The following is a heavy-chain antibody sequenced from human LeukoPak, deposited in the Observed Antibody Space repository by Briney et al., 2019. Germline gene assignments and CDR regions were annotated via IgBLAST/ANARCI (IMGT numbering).Heavy chain of an antibody. Sequence: GGSLRLSCTASGFTFSSYWMHWVRQPPGKGLVWVSRINSDGGSTTYADSVKGRFTISRDNARNTLYLQMNSLRAEDTAVYYCARSPYGGYGDNWGQGTLVTVSS. CDR2: INSDGGST. CDR1: GFTFSSYW. D-gene: IGHD4-17*01. V-gene: IGHV3-74*01. CDR3: ARSPYGGYGDN. J-gene: IGHJ4*02.